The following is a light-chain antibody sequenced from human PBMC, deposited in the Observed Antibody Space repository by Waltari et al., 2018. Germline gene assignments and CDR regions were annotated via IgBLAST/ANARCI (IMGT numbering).Light chain of an antibody. CDR2: AAS. V-gene: IGKV3-20*01. J-gene: IGKJ1*01. CDR1: QSVSRT. CDR3: QHYVRLPVT. Sequence: EIVLTQSPGTLSLSPGERATLSCRASQSVSRTLAWYQQKPVQAPSLLIYAASTRATGIPDRFSGSGSRTDFRLTISRLEPEDFAVYYCQHYVRLPVTFGQGTKVEIK.